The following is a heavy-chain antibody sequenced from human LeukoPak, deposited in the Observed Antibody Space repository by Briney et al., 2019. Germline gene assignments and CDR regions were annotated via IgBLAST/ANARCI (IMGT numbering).Heavy chain of an antibody. D-gene: IGHD2-2*01. J-gene: IGHJ5*02. CDR2: IYTSGST. V-gene: IGHV4-4*07. CDR1: GGSISSYY. CDR3: ARDSFPRQLLSPYRWFDP. Sequence: SETLSLTCTVSGGSISSYYWSWIRQPAGKGLEWIGRIYTSGSTNYNPSLKSRVTMSVDTSKNQFSLKLSSVTAADTAVYYCARDSFPRQLLSPYRWFDPWGQGTLVTVSS.